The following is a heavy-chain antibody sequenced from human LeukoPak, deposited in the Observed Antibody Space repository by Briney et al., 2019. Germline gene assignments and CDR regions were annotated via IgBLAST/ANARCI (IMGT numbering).Heavy chain of an antibody. CDR3: AKDRGRVYYYGSSGYYPNWFDP. CDR2: ISYDGSNK. D-gene: IGHD3-22*01. CDR1: GFAFSSYG. Sequence: GGSLRLSCAASGFAFSSYGMHWVRQAPGKGLEWVAVISYDGSNKYYADSVKGRFTISRDNSKNTLYLQMNSLRAEDTAVYYCAKDRGRVYYYGSSGYYPNWFDPWGQGTLVTVSS. V-gene: IGHV3-30*18. J-gene: IGHJ5*02.